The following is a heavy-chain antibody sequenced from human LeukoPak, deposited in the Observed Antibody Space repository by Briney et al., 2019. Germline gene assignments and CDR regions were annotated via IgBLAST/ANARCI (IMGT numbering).Heavy chain of an antibody. Sequence: GESLKISCKGSGYSFTSYWIGWVRQMPGKGLEWMGIIYPGDSDTRYSPSFQGQVTISADKSISTAYRQWSSLKASDTAMYYCARHRSSWALQDYYYYGMDVWGQGTTVTVSS. CDR2: IYPGDSDT. D-gene: IGHD6-13*01. CDR3: ARHRSSWALQDYYYYGMDV. J-gene: IGHJ6*02. CDR1: GYSFTSYW. V-gene: IGHV5-51*01.